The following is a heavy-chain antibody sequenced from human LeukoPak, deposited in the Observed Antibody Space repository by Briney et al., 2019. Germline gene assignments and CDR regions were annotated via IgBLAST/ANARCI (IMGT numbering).Heavy chain of an antibody. V-gene: IGHV3-23*01. CDR2: ISGSGGST. CDR3: AKDRNYDFWSGYPPGY. D-gene: IGHD3-3*01. J-gene: IGHJ4*02. Sequence: GESLRLSCAASGFTFSNYAMSWVRQAPGKGLEWVSGISGSGGSTYYADSVKGRFTISRDKSKNTLYLQMNSLRAEDTAVYYCAKDRNYDFWSGYPPGYWGQGTLVTVSS. CDR1: GFTFSNYA.